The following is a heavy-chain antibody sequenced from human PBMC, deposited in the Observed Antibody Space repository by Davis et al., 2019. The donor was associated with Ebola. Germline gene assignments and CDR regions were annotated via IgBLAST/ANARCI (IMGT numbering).Heavy chain of an antibody. D-gene: IGHD1-26*01. CDR2: ISGSGGST. CDR1: GFTFSSYA. J-gene: IGHJ5*02. CDR3: AKIPGELIYNWFDP. Sequence: GESLKISCAASGFTFSSYAMSWVRQAPGKGLEWVSAISGSGGSTYYADSVKGRFTISRGNSKNTLYLQMNSLRAEDTAVYYCAKIPGELIYNWFDPWGQGTLVTVSS. V-gene: IGHV3-23*01.